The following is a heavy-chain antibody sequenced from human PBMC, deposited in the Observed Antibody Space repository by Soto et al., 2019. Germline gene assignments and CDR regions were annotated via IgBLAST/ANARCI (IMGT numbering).Heavy chain of an antibody. D-gene: IGHD3-9*01. Sequence: LETLSLTCAVYGGSFSGYYWSWIRQPPGKGLEWIGEINHSGSTNYNPSLKSRVTISVDTSKNQFSLKLSSVTAADTAVYYCARVRAEYYDILTGYYSPYYFYYYMDVWGKGTTVTVSS. CDR3: ARVRAEYYDILTGYYSPYYFYYYMDV. V-gene: IGHV4-34*01. CDR2: INHSGST. J-gene: IGHJ6*03. CDR1: GGSFSGYY.